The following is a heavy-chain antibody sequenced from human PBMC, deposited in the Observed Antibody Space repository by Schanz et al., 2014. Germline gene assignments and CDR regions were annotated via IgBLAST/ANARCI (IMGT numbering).Heavy chain of an antibody. CDR3: ARGGFFDSTSFDS. CDR2: INPSVGNT. V-gene: IGHV1-46*02. CDR1: GYTFNNHG. J-gene: IGHJ4*02. Sequence: QVQLVQSGGEVKKPGASATVSCKASGYTFNNHGISWVRQAPGQGLEWMGLINPSVGNTNYAQKFRGRVTMTRDTSTSTVYMELSSLRSEDTAVYYCARGGFFDSTSFDSWGQGTLVTVSS. D-gene: IGHD2-2*01.